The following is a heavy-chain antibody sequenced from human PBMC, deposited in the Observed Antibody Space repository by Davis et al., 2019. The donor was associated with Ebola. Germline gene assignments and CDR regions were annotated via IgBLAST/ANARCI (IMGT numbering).Heavy chain of an antibody. CDR1: GYSFSSHD. D-gene: IGHD6-19*01. CDR2: MNPNSGNT. CDR3: ARSPEDSTGWNDWFDP. V-gene: IGHV1-8*01. J-gene: IGHJ5*02. Sequence: ASVKVSCKASGYSFSSHDINWVRRATGQALEWMGWMNPNSGNTGYARKFQGRVTMTRDITIGTAYMELTSLTSEDTAVYYCARSPEDSTGWNDWFDPWGQGTLVTVSS.